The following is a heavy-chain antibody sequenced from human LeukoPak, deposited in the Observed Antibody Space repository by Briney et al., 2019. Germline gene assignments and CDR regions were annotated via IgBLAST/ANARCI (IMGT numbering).Heavy chain of an antibody. CDR3: ARGGPRPNWFDP. CDR2: IYYSGST. V-gene: IGHV4-59*01. CDR1: GGSISNYY. J-gene: IGHJ5*02. Sequence: PSETLSLTCTVSGGSISNYYWSWIRQPPGKGLEWIGYIYYSGSTNYNPSLKSRVTISVDTSKNQFSLKLSSVTAADTAVYYCARGGPRPNWFDPWGQGTLVTVSS.